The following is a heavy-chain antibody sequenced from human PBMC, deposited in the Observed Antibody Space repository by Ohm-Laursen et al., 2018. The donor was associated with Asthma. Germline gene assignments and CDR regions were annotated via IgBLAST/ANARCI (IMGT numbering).Heavy chain of an antibody. V-gene: IGHV3-9*01. CDR3: AKDKEWELLGYFQH. D-gene: IGHD1-26*01. Sequence: SLRLSCAASGFTFDDYAMHWVRQAPGKGLKWVSGISWNSGSIGYADSVKGRFTISRDNAKNSLYLQMNSLRAEDTALYYCAKDKEWELLGYFQHWGQGTLVTVSS. CDR1: GFTFDDYA. J-gene: IGHJ1*01. CDR2: ISWNSGSI.